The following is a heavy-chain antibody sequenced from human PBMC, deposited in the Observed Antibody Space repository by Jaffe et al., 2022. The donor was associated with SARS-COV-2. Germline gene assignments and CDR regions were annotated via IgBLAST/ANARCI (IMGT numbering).Heavy chain of an antibody. Sequence: EVQLLESGGGLVQPGGSLRLSCAASGFTFSSYAMSWVRQAPGKGLEWVSAISGSGGSTYYADSVKGRFTISRDNSKNTLYLQMNSLRAEDTAVYYCAKDPVGRPNYDSSGYYRWGQGTLVTVSS. CDR2: ISGSGGST. J-gene: IGHJ5*02. D-gene: IGHD3-22*01. V-gene: IGHV3-23*01. CDR1: GFTFSSYA. CDR3: AKDPVGRPNYDSSGYYR.